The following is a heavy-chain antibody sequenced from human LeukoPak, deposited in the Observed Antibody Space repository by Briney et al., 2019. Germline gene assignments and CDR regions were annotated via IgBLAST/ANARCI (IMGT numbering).Heavy chain of an antibody. CDR1: GYTFTSYG. V-gene: IGHV1-18*01. CDR3: ARTGITIFGVVTHVDY. D-gene: IGHD3-3*01. CDR2: ISAYNGNT. Sequence: ASVKVSCKASGYTFTSYGISWVRQAPGQGLEWMGWISAYNGNTNYAQKLQGRVTMTTDTSTSTAYMELRSLRSDDTAVYYCARTGITIFGVVTHVDYWGQGTLVTVSS. J-gene: IGHJ4*02.